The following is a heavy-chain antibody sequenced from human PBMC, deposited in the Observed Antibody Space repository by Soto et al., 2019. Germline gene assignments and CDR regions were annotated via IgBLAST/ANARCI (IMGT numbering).Heavy chain of an antibody. Sequence: ASMKVSWKTSGHSITSHFMHWVRQAPGQGLEWMGTIGPTGGIRNYAQRFQGRLTMTRDTSTSTVYMELSSLTSEDTAVYYCARHSLDAGYYFDYCGQGTLVTVSS. V-gene: IGHV1-46*01. J-gene: IGHJ4*02. CDR2: IGPTGGIR. CDR3: ARHSLDAGYYFDY. CDR1: GHSITSHF. D-gene: IGHD3-9*01.